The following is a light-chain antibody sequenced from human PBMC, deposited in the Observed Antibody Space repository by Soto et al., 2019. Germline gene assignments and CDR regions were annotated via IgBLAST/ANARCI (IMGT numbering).Light chain of an antibody. CDR1: SSNIGAGYD. Sequence: QSVLTQPPSVSGAPGQRVTISCTGSSSNIGAGYDVHWYQQLPGTAPKLLIYGNSNRPSGVPDRFSGSKSGTSASLAITGLRAVDEADYYCQSYDSSLSGWVFGGGTKVTVL. CDR2: GNS. V-gene: IGLV1-40*01. J-gene: IGLJ3*02. CDR3: QSYDSSLSGWV.